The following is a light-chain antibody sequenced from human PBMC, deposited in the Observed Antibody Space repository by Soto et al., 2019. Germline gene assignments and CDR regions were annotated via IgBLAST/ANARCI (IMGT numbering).Light chain of an antibody. J-gene: IGKJ4*01. V-gene: IGKV1-39*01. Sequence: DLQMTQSPSSLSASVGDRVTITCRASQSISSYLNWYQQKPGKAPKLLIYAASSLQSGVPSRFSVSGSETDFTLTISSLQPEDFATYYCQQSYSTPPTFGGGTKVEIK. CDR2: AAS. CDR1: QSISSY. CDR3: QQSYSTPPT.